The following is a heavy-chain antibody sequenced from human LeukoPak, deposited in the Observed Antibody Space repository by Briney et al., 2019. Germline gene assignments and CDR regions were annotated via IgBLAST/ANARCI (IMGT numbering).Heavy chain of an antibody. CDR3: ARVAEIQLWLRSAFDY. J-gene: IGHJ4*02. Sequence: GGSLRLSCAASGFTFSTYSMNWVRQAPGKGLEWVSFISSGSSTIYYADSVKGRFTISRGNAKSSLYLQMNSLRDEDTAVYYCARVAEIQLWLRSAFDYWGQGTLVTVSS. CDR1: GFTFSTYS. D-gene: IGHD5-18*01. V-gene: IGHV3-48*02. CDR2: ISSGSSTI.